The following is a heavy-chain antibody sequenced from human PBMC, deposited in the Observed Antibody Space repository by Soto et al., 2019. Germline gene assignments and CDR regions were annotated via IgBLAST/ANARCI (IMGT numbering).Heavy chain of an antibody. V-gene: IGHV1-18*01. CDR1: GYTFTNYG. CDR3: ARAAYEILTGYYRL. CDR2: ISAYNGNT. Sequence: QVQLVQSGAEVKKPGASVKVSCKASGYTFTNYGISWVRQAPGQGLEWMGWISAYNGNTNYAQKFQDRVTMTTDTSTSTAYMELRSLGSADTAVYYCARAAYEILTGYYRLWGQGTLFTVSS. D-gene: IGHD3-9*01. J-gene: IGHJ4*02.